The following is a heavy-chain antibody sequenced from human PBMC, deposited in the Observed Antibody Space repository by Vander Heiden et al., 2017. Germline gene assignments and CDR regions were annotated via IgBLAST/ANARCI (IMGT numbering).Heavy chain of an antibody. CDR3: ARVGEGSWYSDYYYGMDV. D-gene: IGHD6-13*01. CDR2: ISAYNGNT. J-gene: IGHJ6*02. V-gene: IGHV1-18*01. CDR1: GYTFTRYG. Sequence: VPLVQSGAEVKKPGASVKVSCKAYGYTFTRYGISWVRQAPGQGLEWMGWISAYNGNTNYAQKLQGRVTMTTDTSTSTAYMELRSLRSDDTAVYYCARVGEGSWYSDYYYGMDVWGQGTTVTVSS.